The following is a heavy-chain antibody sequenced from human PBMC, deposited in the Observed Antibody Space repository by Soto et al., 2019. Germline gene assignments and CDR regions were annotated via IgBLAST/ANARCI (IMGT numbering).Heavy chain of an antibody. J-gene: IGHJ1*01. CDR3: AREYYSSGTH. D-gene: IGHD3-10*01. CDR2: ISGNGGIT. CDR1: GFTFSTYW. V-gene: IGHV3-74*01. Sequence: GGSLRLSCAASGFTFSTYWMQWVRQVPGEGLVWVSSISGNGGITTYADSVKGRFTISRDNAKNTLYLQMNGLRVEDTAIYYCAREYYSSGTHWGQGTLVTVSS.